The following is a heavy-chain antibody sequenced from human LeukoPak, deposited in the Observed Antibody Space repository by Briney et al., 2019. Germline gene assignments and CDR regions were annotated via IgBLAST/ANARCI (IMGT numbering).Heavy chain of an antibody. D-gene: IGHD2-2*01. J-gene: IGHJ6*02. CDR3: ARDSPVYCSSTSCYSRGHYYYGMDV. CDR1: GFTFSSYA. Sequence: GGSLRLSCAASGFTFSSYAMHWVRQAPGKGLEWVANIKQDGSEKYYVDSVKGRFTISRDNAKNSLYLQMNSLRAEDTAVYYCARDSPVYCSSTSCYSRGHYYYGMDVWGQGTTVTVSS. V-gene: IGHV3-7*01. CDR2: IKQDGSEK.